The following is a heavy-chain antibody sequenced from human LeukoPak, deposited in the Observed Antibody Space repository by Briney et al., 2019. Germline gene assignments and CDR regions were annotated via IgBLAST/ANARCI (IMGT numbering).Heavy chain of an antibody. V-gene: IGHV3-15*01. J-gene: IGHJ4*02. CDR3: TTAPSYYNLNSFDY. D-gene: IGHD3-10*01. Sequence: MAGGSLRLSCSASGLSFSNAWMSWVRQTPGKGLEWIGRIKSKSDGDSVDYAAPVKGRITISRDDWKNTLFLEMTTLKTEDTGVYFCTTAPSYYNLNSFDYWGQRTVVTVSS. CDR2: IKSKSDGDSV. CDR1: GLSFSNAW.